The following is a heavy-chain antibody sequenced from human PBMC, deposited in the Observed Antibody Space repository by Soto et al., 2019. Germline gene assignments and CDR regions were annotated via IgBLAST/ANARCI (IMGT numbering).Heavy chain of an antibody. J-gene: IGHJ6*02. CDR1: GFTFGSYG. V-gene: IGHV3-30*18. CDR2: ISYDGSKK. Sequence: GGSLRLSCAASGFTFGSYGMHWVRQAPGKGLEWVAGISYDGSKKYYGESVKGRFTISSDNSKNTLYLQMNSLRVEDTAVYYCAKAIENYSTGYYKPFYYFGVDVWGQGTTVTVSS. D-gene: IGHD3-22*01. CDR3: AKAIENYSTGYYKPFYYFGVDV.